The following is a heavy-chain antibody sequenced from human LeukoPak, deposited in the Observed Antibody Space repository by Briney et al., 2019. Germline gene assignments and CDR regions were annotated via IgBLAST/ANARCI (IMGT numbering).Heavy chain of an antibody. V-gene: IGHV4-4*07. CDR2: IYTYESP. CDR1: GDSINYKDYY. J-gene: IGHJ4*02. Sequence: SETLSLTCTVSGDSINYKDYYWSWIRQPAGKGLEWIGRIYTYESPNYNPSLKSRVTMSVDTSKNQFSLKLSSVTAADTAVYYCARDRGTWNDDGFDYWGQGTLVTVSS. D-gene: IGHD1-1*01. CDR3: ARDRGTWNDDGFDY.